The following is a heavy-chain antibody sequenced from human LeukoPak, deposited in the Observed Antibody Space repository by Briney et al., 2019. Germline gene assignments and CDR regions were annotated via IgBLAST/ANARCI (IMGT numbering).Heavy chain of an antibody. V-gene: IGHV3-66*01. CDR2: IYSGGST. CDR1: GFTFSDYY. CDR3: ARDRRSHYYGSGSYSDY. Sequence: GGSLRLSCAASGFTFSDYYMSWVRQAPGKGLEWVSVIYSGGSTYYADSVKGRFTISRDNSKNTLYLQMNSLRAEDTAVYYCARDRRSHYYGSGSYSDYWGQGTLVTVSS. D-gene: IGHD3-10*01. J-gene: IGHJ4*02.